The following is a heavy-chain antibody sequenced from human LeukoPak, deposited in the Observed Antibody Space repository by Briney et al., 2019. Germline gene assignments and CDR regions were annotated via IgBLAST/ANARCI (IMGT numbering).Heavy chain of an antibody. CDR3: ARGGRGEGTGTTRVAFDI. V-gene: IGHV3-23*01. Sequence: GGSLRLSCEASGFTFSTSGMSWVRQAPGKGLEWVSSISGRGDTTYYADSVKGRFTISRDNSKNTLYLQMNSLRAEDTAVYYCARGGRGEGTGTTRVAFDIWGQGTMVTVSS. J-gene: IGHJ3*02. CDR1: GFTFSTSG. D-gene: IGHD1-1*01. CDR2: ISGRGDTT.